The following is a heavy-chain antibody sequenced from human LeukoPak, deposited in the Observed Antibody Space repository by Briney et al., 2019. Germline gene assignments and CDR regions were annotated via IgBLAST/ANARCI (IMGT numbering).Heavy chain of an antibody. V-gene: IGHV3-23*01. CDR3: AKALYGDYVETYFDY. D-gene: IGHD4-17*01. CDR2: ISGGGGST. J-gene: IGHJ4*02. CDR1: GFTFSSYA. Sequence: PGGSLRLSCAASGFTFSSYAMNWVRQAPGKGLEWVSAISGGGGSTYYADSVKGRFTISRDNSKNTLYLQMNSLRAEDTAVYYCAKALYGDYVETYFDYWGQGTLVTVSS.